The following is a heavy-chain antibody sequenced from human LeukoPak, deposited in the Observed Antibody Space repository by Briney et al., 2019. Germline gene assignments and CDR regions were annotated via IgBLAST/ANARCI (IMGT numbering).Heavy chain of an antibody. CDR2: IIPIFGTA. J-gene: IGHJ6*03. Sequence: ASVKVSCKASGGTFSSYAISWVRQAPGQGLEWMGGIIPIFGTANYAQKFQGRVTITADESTSTAYMELSSLRSEDTAVYYCASDSYYYYYMDVWGKGTTVTVSS. CDR3: ASDSYYYYYMDV. V-gene: IGHV1-69*13. CDR1: GGTFSSYA.